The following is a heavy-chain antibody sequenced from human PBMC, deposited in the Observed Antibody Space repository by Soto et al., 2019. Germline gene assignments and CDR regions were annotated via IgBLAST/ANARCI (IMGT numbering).Heavy chain of an antibody. V-gene: IGHV3-23*01. J-gene: IGHJ5*02. Sequence: GGSLSLSCAASGFIFENFGMSWVRQAPGKGREWISSISGSGFKKYYADSVKGRFTISRDNSKSTVYLELNNLSAEDTAVYHCAKNQGVELVPLATVDWFDPWGQGSVVTVS. CDR3: AKNQGVELVPLATVDWFDP. D-gene: IGHD1-26*01. CDR2: ISGSGFKK. CDR1: GFIFENFG.